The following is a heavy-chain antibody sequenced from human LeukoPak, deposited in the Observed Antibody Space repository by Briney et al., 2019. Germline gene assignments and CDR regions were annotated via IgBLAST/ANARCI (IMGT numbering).Heavy chain of an antibody. V-gene: IGHV1-2*02. Sequence: ASVKVSFKASGYTFTGYYMHWVRQAPGQGLEWMGWIYPSSGGTNYAQKFQGRVTMTRDTSVSTAYMELSSLRSDDTAVYYCARDFPYGDYDPIDYWGQGTLVTVSS. CDR3: ARDFPYGDYDPIDY. J-gene: IGHJ4*02. CDR2: IYPSSGGT. D-gene: IGHD4-17*01. CDR1: GYTFTGYY.